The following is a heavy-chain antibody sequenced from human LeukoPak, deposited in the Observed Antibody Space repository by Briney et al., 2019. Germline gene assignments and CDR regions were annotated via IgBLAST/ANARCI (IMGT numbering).Heavy chain of an antibody. Sequence: SQTLSLTCAVYGGSFSGYYWSWIRQPPGKGLEWIGEINHGGGTNYNPSLKSRVTISVDTSKNQFSLKLSSVTAADTAVYYCARGVGVTDTTMAPDPGMDVWGQGTTVTVSS. CDR1: GGSFSGYY. J-gene: IGHJ6*02. CDR2: INHGGGT. V-gene: IGHV4-34*01. CDR3: ARGVGVTDTTMAPDPGMDV. D-gene: IGHD5-18*01.